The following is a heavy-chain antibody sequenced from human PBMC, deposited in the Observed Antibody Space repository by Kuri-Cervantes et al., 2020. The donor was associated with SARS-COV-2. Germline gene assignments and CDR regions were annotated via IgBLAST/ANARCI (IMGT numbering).Heavy chain of an antibody. CDR1: GGSISSYY. Sequence: GSLRLSCTVSGGSISSYYWSWIRQPAGKGLEWIGRIYTSGSTFYHPSLKSRVTISSDTSRNQFSLRLTSVTAADTAVYFCARGLGYSYGRRSPQGDFWGQGILVTVSS. CDR2: IYTSGST. D-gene: IGHD5-18*01. J-gene: IGHJ4*02. V-gene: IGHV4-4*07. CDR3: ARGLGYSYGRRSPQGDF.